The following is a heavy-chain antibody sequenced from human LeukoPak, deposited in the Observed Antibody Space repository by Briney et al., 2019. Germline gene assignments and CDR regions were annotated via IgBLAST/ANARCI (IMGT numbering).Heavy chain of an antibody. CDR3: ARLYYGSGGYYRNWFDP. J-gene: IGHJ5*02. D-gene: IGHD3-10*01. Sequence: GESLKISCKGSGYSFTSYWIGWVRQMPGKGLEWMGIIYPGDSNTRYSPSFQGQVTISADKSISTAYLQWSSLKASDTAMYYCARLYYGSGGYYRNWFDPWGQGTLVTVSS. CDR2: IYPGDSNT. V-gene: IGHV5-51*01. CDR1: GYSFTSYW.